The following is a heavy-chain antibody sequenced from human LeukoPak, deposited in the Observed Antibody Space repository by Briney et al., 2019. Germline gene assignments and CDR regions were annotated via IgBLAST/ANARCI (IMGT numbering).Heavy chain of an antibody. Sequence: ASVKVSCKASGYTFTDYYMHWVRQPPGQGLEWMGWINPNSGGTNYGQKFQGRVTMTRDTSISTAYMELSGLRSDDTAVYYCARFDTRDYTFDIWGQGTKVTVSS. J-gene: IGHJ3*02. V-gene: IGHV1-2*02. CDR3: ARFDTRDYTFDI. D-gene: IGHD3-10*01. CDR1: GYTFTDYY. CDR2: INPNSGGT.